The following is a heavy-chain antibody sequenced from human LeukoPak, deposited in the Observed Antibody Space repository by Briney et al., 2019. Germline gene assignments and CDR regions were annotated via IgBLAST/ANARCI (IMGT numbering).Heavy chain of an antibody. CDR3: AKGDSAMIRRYYFDY. V-gene: IGHV3-23*01. J-gene: IGHJ4*01. Sequence: GGSLRLSCAASGFTSSNYVMSWVRQAPGKGLEWVSTISGGGGTTYHADSVKGRFTISRDNGKNTLYLQMNSLRVEDTALYYCAKGDSAMIRRYYFDYWGHGTLVTVSS. CDR2: ISGGGGTT. D-gene: IGHD5-18*01. CDR1: GFTSSNYV.